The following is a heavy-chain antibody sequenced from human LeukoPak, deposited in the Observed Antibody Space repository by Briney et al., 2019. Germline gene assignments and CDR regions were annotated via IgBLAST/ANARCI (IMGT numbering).Heavy chain of an antibody. D-gene: IGHD6-19*01. CDR3: AKARSGWPPAEYFQH. Sequence: GGSLRLSCAASGFTFSSYGMHWVRQAPGKGLEWVAFIRYDGSNKYYADSVKGRFTISRDNSKNTLYLQMNSLRAGDTAVYYCAKARSGWPPAEYFQHWGQGTLVTVSS. CDR1: GFTFSSYG. V-gene: IGHV3-30*02. CDR2: IRYDGSNK. J-gene: IGHJ1*01.